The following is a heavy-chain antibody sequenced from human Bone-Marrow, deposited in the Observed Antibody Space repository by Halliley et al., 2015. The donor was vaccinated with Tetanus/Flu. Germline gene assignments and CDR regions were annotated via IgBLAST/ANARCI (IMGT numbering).Heavy chain of an antibody. Sequence: QVQLVQSGAEVKQPGSSVKVSCKASGGTFITYAITWVRQAPGQGLEWMGWINFNSGGTNYAQKFQDRVTMTGDTSVSTAYMELSRLRSDDTAVYYCARATSPDDYGDYGGMDVWAKGPRSPSP. CDR2: INFNSGGT. D-gene: IGHD4-17*01. V-gene: IGHV1-2*02. CDR3: ARATSPDDYGDYGGMDV. J-gene: IGHJ6*02. CDR1: GGTFITYA.